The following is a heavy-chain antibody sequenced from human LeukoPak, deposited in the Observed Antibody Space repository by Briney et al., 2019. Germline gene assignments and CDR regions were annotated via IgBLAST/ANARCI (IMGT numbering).Heavy chain of an antibody. Sequence: GGSLRLSCAASGFTFSSYEMNWVRQAPGKGLEWVSYISSSGSTIYYADSVKGRSTISRDNSKNTLYLQMNSLRAEDTAVYYCAKGYGWEASYYYYYMDVWGKGTTVTISS. CDR3: AKGYGWEASYYYYYMDV. CDR1: GFTFSSYE. J-gene: IGHJ6*03. V-gene: IGHV3-48*03. D-gene: IGHD1-26*01. CDR2: ISSSGSTI.